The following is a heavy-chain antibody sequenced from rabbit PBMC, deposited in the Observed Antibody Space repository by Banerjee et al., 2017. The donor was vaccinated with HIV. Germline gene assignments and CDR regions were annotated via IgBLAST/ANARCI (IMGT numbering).Heavy chain of an antibody. V-gene: IGHV1S40*01. CDR1: GFSLSSGCD. D-gene: IGHD6-1*01. CDR3: ANSGAGYNYALNL. CDR2: IYTGDGNA. Sequence: QSLEESGGDLVKPGASLTLTCTASGFSLSSGCDMCWVRQAPGKGLEWIACIYTGDGNAFYATWAKGRFTISKASSTTVTLQMTSLTAADTATYFCANSGAGYNYALNLWGQGTLVTVS. J-gene: IGHJ4*01.